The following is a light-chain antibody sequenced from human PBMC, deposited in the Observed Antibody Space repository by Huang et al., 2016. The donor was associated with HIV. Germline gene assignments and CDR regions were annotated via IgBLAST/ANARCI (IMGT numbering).Light chain of an antibody. Sequence: DIVMTQSPDSLAVSLGERATINCKSSQTVLYSSNNKNYLTWYQQKPGQPPKLLIYGASTRESGVPDRFSGSGSGTDFTLTIGSLQAADVAVYYCHQYYRSPWTFGQGTKVEIK. CDR1: QTVLYSSNNKNY. CDR2: GAS. J-gene: IGKJ1*01. CDR3: HQYYRSPWT. V-gene: IGKV4-1*01.